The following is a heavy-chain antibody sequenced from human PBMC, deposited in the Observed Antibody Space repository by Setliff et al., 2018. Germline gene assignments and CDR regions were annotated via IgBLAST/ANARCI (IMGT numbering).Heavy chain of an antibody. V-gene: IGHV4-59*11. D-gene: IGHD3-22*01. Sequence: PSETLSLTCTVSGDSSSGHHWSWIRQPPGKGLEWIGYISRSGNTKYNPSLKSRVAIPIDTSKKQFSLEVSSVTAADTAVYYCARLKYYDSGTYWGSWDYYSSMDVWGKGTTVTVSS. CDR2: ISRSGNT. CDR1: GDSSSGHH. J-gene: IGHJ6*04. CDR3: ARLKYYDSGTYWGSWDYYSSMDV.